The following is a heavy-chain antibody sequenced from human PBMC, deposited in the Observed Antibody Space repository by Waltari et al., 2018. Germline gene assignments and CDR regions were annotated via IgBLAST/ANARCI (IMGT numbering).Heavy chain of an antibody. CDR2: MNPNSGNT. J-gene: IGHJ5*02. D-gene: IGHD6-13*01. Sequence: QVQLVQSGAEVKKPGASVKVSCKASGYTFTSYDINWVRQATGQGLEWMGWMNPNSGNTGYAQKFQGRVTMTRNTSISTAYMELSSLRSEDTAVYYCARDSSSWYQGGGWFDPWGQGTLVTVSS. V-gene: IGHV1-8*01. CDR1: GYTFTSYD. CDR3: ARDSSSWYQGGGWFDP.